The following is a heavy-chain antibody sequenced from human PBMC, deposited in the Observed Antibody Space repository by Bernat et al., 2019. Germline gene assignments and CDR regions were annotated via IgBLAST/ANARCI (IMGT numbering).Heavy chain of an antibody. CDR3: ARERVVIAAAGKPDDY. V-gene: IGHV4-38-2*02. CDR2: IYHSWST. J-gene: IGHJ4*02. CDR1: GYSISSGYY. Sequence: QVQLQESGPGLVKPSETLSLTCAVSGYSISSGYYWGWIRQPPGKGLEWIGSIYHSWSTYYNPSLKSRVTISVDTSKNQFCLKLSTVAAADTAVYYCARERVVIAAAGKPDDYWGQGTLVTVSS. D-gene: IGHD6-13*01.